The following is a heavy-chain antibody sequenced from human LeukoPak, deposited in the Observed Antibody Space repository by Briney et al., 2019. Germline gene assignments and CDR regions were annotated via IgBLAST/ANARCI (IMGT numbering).Heavy chain of an antibody. D-gene: IGHD4-17*01. CDR2: ITGDGSST. Sequence: GGSLRLSCAASGFTFSGYWMHWVRQPPGKGLVWVSRITGDGSSTTYADSVKGRFTISRDNAKNTLYLQMISLRAEDTAVYYCARDTGWYFDLWGRGTLVTVSS. V-gene: IGHV3-74*01. CDR3: ARDTGWYFDL. J-gene: IGHJ2*01. CDR1: GFTFSGYW.